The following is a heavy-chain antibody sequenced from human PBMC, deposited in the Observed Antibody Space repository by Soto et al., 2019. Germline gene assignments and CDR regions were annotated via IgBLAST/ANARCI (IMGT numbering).Heavy chain of an antibody. D-gene: IGHD4-17*01. V-gene: IGHV4-31*03. CDR2: IYYSGST. CDR1: GGSISSGGYY. J-gene: IGHJ6*01. CDR3: ASDATVTHYYYGMDV. Sequence: QVQLQESGPGLVKPSQTLSLTCTVSGGSISSGGYYWSLIRQHPGKGLEWIGYIYYSGSTYYNPSLKSRVTISVDTSKIQFSLKLSSVTAADTAVYYCASDATVTHYYYGMDVWGQVTPVTVSS.